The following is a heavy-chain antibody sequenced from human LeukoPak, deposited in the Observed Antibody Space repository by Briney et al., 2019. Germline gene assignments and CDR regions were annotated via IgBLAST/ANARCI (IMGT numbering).Heavy chain of an antibody. CDR3: ARVLSSSSPWFDP. CDR1: GYTFTGYY. CDR2: INPNSGGT. D-gene: IGHD6-6*01. Sequence: ASVKVSCKASGYTFTGYYMHWVRQAPGQGLEWMGLINPNSGGTNYAQKFQGRVTMTRDTSISTAYMELSRLRSDDTAVYYCARVLSSSSPWFDPWGQGTLVTVSS. J-gene: IGHJ5*02. V-gene: IGHV1-2*02.